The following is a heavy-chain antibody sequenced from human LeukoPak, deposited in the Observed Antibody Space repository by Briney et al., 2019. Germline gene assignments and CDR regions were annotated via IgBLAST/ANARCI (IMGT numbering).Heavy chain of an antibody. Sequence: GGSLRLSCAASGFTFSSYGMHWVRQAPGKGLEWVAFIRYDGSNKYYADSMKGRFTISRDNSKNTLYLQMNSLRAEDTAVYYCAKDDSGYSYGYAGPGDYWGQGTLVTVSS. D-gene: IGHD5-18*01. CDR2: IRYDGSNK. CDR1: GFTFSSYG. CDR3: AKDDSGYSYGYAGPGDY. V-gene: IGHV3-30*02. J-gene: IGHJ4*02.